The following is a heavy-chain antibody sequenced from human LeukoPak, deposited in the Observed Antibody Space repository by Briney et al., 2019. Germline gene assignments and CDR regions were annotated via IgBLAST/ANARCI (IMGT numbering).Heavy chain of an antibody. V-gene: IGHV3-23*01. CDR2: ISGSGGST. CDR3: AKVARDIVVVVADYYFDY. CDR1: GFTFSSYA. D-gene: IGHD2-15*01. J-gene: IGHJ4*02. Sequence: PGGSLRLSCAASGFTFSSYAMSWVRQAPGKGLEWVSAISGSGGSTYYADSVKGRFTISRDNSKNTLYLQMNSLRAEDTAVYYCAKVARDIVVVVADYYFDYWGQGTLVTVSS.